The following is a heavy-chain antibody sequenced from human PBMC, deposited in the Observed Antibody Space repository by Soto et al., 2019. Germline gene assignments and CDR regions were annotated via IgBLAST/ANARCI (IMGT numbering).Heavy chain of an antibody. Sequence: PGGSLRLSCAASGFTFSSYAMSWVRQAPGKGLEWVSAISGSGGSTYYADSVKGRFTISRDNSKNTLYLQMNSLRAEDTAVYYCAKAPLYYYVSSGSTPMAMDVWGQGTTLTVSS. CDR3: AKAPLYYYVSSGSTPMAMDV. V-gene: IGHV3-23*01. J-gene: IGHJ6*02. CDR1: GFTFSSYA. D-gene: IGHD3-22*01. CDR2: ISGSGGST.